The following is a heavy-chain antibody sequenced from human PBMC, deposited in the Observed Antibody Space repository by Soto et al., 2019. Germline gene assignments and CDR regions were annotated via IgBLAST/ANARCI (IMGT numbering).Heavy chain of an antibody. Sequence: QITLKESGPPLVKPTQTLTLTCTFSGLSLSTSGVGVAWIRQPPGKALEWLTVIYWDNSNYYNPSLKSRLTITKDTSKNQVVLTMTNMDPVDTGTYYCAHRRVGQCMDVRGQGTTVTVSS. D-gene: IGHD3-16*01. CDR2: IYWDNSN. CDR3: AHRRVGQCMDV. V-gene: IGHV2-5*02. CDR1: GLSLSTSGVG. J-gene: IGHJ6*01.